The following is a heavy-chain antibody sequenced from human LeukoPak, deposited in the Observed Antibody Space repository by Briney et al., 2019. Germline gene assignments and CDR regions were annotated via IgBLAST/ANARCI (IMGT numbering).Heavy chain of an antibody. CDR3: VRDYADYVGYFFFDY. CDR2: ISGGGETT. CDR1: GFTFNNYA. V-gene: IGHV3-23*01. Sequence: GGSLRLSCAASGFTFNNYAMNWVRQAPGKGLEWVSSISGGGETTYYADSAKGRFAISRGNSQNTLYLQMNSLRAEDTAVYYCVRDYADYVGYFFFDYWGQGTLVTVSS. D-gene: IGHD4-17*01. J-gene: IGHJ4*02.